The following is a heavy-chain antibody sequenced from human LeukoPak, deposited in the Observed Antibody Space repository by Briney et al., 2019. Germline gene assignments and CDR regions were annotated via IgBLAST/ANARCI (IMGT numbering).Heavy chain of an antibody. CDR2: IKNKADGGIT. CDR1: GFTFSNAW. D-gene: IGHD3-16*01. V-gene: IGHV3-15*01. Sequence: PGGSLRLSCATSGFTFSNAWMSWARQAPGKGLEWVGRIKNKADGGITDYTVPVKGRFTISRDDAKNTLYLQMDSLISEDTAIYYCVWHYFDYWGQGALVTVSS. J-gene: IGHJ4*02. CDR3: VWHYFDY.